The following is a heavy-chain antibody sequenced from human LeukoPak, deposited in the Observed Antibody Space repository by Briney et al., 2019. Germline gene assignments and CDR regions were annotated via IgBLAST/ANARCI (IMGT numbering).Heavy chain of an antibody. Sequence: SQTLSLTCAISGDSVSSNSAAWNWIRQSPSRGLEWLGRTYYRPKWYNDYAVSVKSRITINPDTSKNQFSLQLNSVTPEDTAVYYCARDSSSWSSHYYYYGMDVWGQGTTVTVSS. CDR3: ARDSSSWSSHYYYYGMDV. CDR2: TYYRPKWYN. V-gene: IGHV6-1*01. D-gene: IGHD6-13*01. CDR1: GDSVSSNSAA. J-gene: IGHJ6*02.